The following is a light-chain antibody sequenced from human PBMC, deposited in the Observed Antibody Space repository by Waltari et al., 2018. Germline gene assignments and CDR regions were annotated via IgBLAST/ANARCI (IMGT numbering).Light chain of an antibody. CDR2: QVY. V-gene: IGLV2-18*02. CDR1: STDIGNSTR. CDR3: SSFTNTNTWV. Sequence: QSALPQRPSVSASPVQSATITGTGTSTDIGNSTRVYWHQQPPGTAPKLIIHQVYQRPAGAHDRFSGSKSGNTAPLIIAGLQAEDDADYYCSSFTNTNTWVFGGGTKLTVL. J-gene: IGLJ3*02.